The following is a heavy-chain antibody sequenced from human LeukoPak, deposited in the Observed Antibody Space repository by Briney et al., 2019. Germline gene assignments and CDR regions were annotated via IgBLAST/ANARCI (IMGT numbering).Heavy chain of an antibody. CDR3: AKYYDFWSGYSQHYYYMDV. D-gene: IGHD3-3*01. J-gene: IGHJ6*03. Sequence: GRSLRLSCAASGFTVSSNYMSWVRQAPGKGLEWVSVIYSGGSTYYADSVKGRFTISRDNSKNTLYLQMNSLRAEDTAVYYCAKYYDFWSGYSQHYYYMDVWGKGTTVTVSS. V-gene: IGHV3-53*01. CDR1: GFTVSSNY. CDR2: IYSGGST.